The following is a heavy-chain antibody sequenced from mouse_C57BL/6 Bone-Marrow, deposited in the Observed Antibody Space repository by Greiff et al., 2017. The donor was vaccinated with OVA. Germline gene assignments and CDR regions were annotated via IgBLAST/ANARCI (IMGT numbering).Heavy chain of an antibody. CDR1: GFTFSDYY. V-gene: IGHV5-12*01. Sequence: EVMLVESGGGLVQPGGSLKLSCAASGFTFSDYYMYWVRQTPEKRLEWVAYISNGGGSTYYPDTVKGRFTISRDNAKNTRYLQMSRLKSEDTAMYYCARIYAAMDYWGQGTSVTVSS. CDR3: ARIYAAMDY. D-gene: IGHD2-3*01. J-gene: IGHJ4*01. CDR2: ISNGGGST.